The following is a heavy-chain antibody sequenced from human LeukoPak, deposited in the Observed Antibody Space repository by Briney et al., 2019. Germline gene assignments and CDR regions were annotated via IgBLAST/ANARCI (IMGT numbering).Heavy chain of an antibody. J-gene: IGHJ4*02. CDR1: GFTFSSHD. V-gene: IGHV3-13*01. CDR2: IGTAGDT. CDR3: ARGGPGYYLDY. Sequence: GGSLRLSCAASGFTFSSHDMHWVRQATGKGLEWVSTIGTAGDTCYPGSVKGRFTISRENAKNSLYLQMNILKAGDTALYYCARGGPGYYLDYWGQGTLVTVSP.